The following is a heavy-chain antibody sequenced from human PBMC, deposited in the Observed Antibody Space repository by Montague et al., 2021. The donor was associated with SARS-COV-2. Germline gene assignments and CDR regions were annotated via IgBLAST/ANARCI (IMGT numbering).Heavy chain of an antibody. CDR3: ARLGEGVVPAPILGIRPFYSYFYMDI. J-gene: IGHJ6*03. D-gene: IGHD2-2*02. CDR1: GGSFSGYY. V-gene: IGHV4-34*12. CDR2: IIPSGSA. Sequence: ETLSLACAVYGGSFSGYYWNWIRQHPGKGLEWCGEIIPSGSANYNQSLKRRVTISVDTSKNQLSLQLNSVTAADTTVYYCARLGEGVVPAPILGIRPFYSYFYMDIWGKGATVTVSS.